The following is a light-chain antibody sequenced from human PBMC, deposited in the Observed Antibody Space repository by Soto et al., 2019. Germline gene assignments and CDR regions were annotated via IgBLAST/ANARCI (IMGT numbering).Light chain of an antibody. V-gene: IGLV1-51*01. CDR2: DNN. CDR1: SSNIGNNY. CDR3: GTWDSSLSVGKV. Sequence: QSVLTQPPSVSAAPGQKVTISCSGSSSNIGNNYVSWYQQLPGTAPKLLIYDNNKRPSGIPDRFSGSKSGTSATLGITGLQTGDEADYYCGTWDSSLSVGKVFGGGTKLTVL. J-gene: IGLJ2*01.